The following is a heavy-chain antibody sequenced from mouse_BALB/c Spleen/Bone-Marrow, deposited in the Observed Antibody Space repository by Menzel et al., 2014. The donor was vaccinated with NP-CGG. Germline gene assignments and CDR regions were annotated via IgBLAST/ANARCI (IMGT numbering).Heavy chain of an antibody. CDR3: ARGSYDGWYFDV. D-gene: IGHD2-12*01. J-gene: IGHJ1*01. V-gene: IGHV1-74*01. Sequence: QVQLQQSGAELVRPGASAKLSCRASDYSFTSYWVNWVKQRLGQGLEWIGMIHPSDSETRLNQKFKDKVTLTVDKSSSTAYMQLSSPTSEDSAVYYCARGSYDGWYFDVWGAGTTVTVSS. CDR1: DYSFTSYW. CDR2: IHPSDSET.